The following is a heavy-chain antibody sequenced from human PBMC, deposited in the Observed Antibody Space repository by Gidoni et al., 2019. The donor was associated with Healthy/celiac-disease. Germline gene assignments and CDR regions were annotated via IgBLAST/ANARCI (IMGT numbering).Heavy chain of an antibody. CDR3: AREGDWGCCSY. V-gene: IGHV3-30*01. CDR1: GFTFSSYA. D-gene: IGHD2-15*01. J-gene: IGHJ4*02. CDR2: ISYDGSNK. Sequence: QVQLVESGGGVVQPGRSLSLSCAASGFTFSSYAMHWVRQAPGKGLEWVAVISYDGSNKYYADSVKGRFTISRDNSKNTLYLQMNSLRAEDTAVYYCAREGDWGCCSYWGQGTLVTVSS.